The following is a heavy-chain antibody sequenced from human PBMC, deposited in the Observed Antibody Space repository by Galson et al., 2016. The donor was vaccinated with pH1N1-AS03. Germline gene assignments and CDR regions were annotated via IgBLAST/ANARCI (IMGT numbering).Heavy chain of an antibody. Sequence: SLRLSCAASGFTFSGYSMNWFRQAPGKGLEWVSDISSGNTYHADSVKGRFTISRDDSKNTLYLQMNSLRAEDTAVYYCAKDRSSRNVLGAYDYWGQGTLVTASS. CDR1: GFTFSGYS. CDR2: ISSGNT. V-gene: IGHV3-53*01. D-gene: IGHD3-10*02. J-gene: IGHJ4*02. CDR3: AKDRSSRNVLGAYDY.